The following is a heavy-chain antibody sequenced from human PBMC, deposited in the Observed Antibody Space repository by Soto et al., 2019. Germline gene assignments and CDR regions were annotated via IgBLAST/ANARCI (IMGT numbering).Heavy chain of an antibody. D-gene: IGHD2-2*01. Sequence: SETLSLTCTVSGGSISTYYWSWIRQPPGKGLEWIGYIYFGGSTNYNPSLKSRVTISVDTSNNQLSLKLTSVTAADTAMYYCARSPGYCSGTTCYHKPYYYYYYMDVWGKGTPVTVSS. V-gene: IGHV4-59*08. CDR3: ARSPGYCSGTTCYHKPYYYYYYMDV. J-gene: IGHJ6*03. CDR1: GGSISTYY. CDR2: IYFGGST.